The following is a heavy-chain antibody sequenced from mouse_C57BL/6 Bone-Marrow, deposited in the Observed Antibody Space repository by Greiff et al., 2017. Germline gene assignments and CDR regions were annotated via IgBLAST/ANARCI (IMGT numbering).Heavy chain of an antibody. V-gene: IGHV7-3*01. Sequence: DVKLVESGGGLVQPGGSLSLSCAASGFTFTDYYMSWVRQPPGKALEWLGFIRNKANGYTTEYSASVKGRFTISRDNSQSILYLQMNALRAEDSATYYCARYRGYGNYDFDYWGQGTTLTVSS. CDR2: IRNKANGYTT. D-gene: IGHD2-1*01. J-gene: IGHJ2*01. CDR3: ARYRGYGNYDFDY. CDR1: GFTFTDYY.